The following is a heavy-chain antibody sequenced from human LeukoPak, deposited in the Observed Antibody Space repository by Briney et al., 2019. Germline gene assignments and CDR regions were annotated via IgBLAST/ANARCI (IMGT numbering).Heavy chain of an antibody. CDR3: ARVWSGPNDY. D-gene: IGHD3-3*01. Sequence: PSETLSLTCTVSGGSISSYYWSWIRQPPGKGLEWIGYIYYSGSPNYNPSLKSRVTISVDTSKNQFSLKLSSVTAADTAVYYCARVWSGPNDYWGQGTLVTVSS. CDR1: GGSISSYY. V-gene: IGHV4-59*01. CDR2: IYYSGSP. J-gene: IGHJ4*02.